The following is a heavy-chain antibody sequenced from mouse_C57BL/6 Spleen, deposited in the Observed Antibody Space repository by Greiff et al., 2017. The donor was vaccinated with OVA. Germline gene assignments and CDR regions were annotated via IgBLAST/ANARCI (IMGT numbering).Heavy chain of an antibody. V-gene: IGHV1-47*01. CDR2: FHPYNDDT. CDR3: ARGDDSGYGYYFDY. CDR1: GYTFTTYP. Sequence: QVQLKESGAELVKPGASVKMSCKASGYTFTTYPIEWMKQNHGKSLEWIGNFHPYNDDTKYNEKFKGKATLTVEKSSSTVYLELSRLTSDDSAVYYCARGDDSGYGYYFDYWGQGTTLTVSS. J-gene: IGHJ2*01. D-gene: IGHD3-2*02.